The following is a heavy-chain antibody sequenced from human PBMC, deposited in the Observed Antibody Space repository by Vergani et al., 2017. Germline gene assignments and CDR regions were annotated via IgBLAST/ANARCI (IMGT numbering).Heavy chain of an antibody. Sequence: QVQVVQSGAEVKKSGASVKVSCKTSGYTLSNYYMHWVRPAPGQGLEWMGIINPSGGHTNYAQKFQGRVTMTRDTSTSTVYMELSSLRSEDTAIYYCARGDYGSLTGYRYWVQGTLVTVSA. D-gene: IGHD3-9*01. CDR3: ARGDYGSLTGYRY. J-gene: IGHJ4*02. CDR1: GYTLSNYY. V-gene: IGHV1-46*03. CDR2: INPSGGHT.